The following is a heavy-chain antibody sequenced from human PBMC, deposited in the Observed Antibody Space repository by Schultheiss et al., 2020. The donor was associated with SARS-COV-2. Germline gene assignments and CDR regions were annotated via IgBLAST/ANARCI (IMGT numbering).Heavy chain of an antibody. CDR1: GYSISSGYY. CDR2: IYHSGST. V-gene: IGHV4-38-2*01. D-gene: IGHD2-15*01. J-gene: IGHJ2*01. CDR3: ARGGYCSGGSCYSYWYFDL. Sequence: SQTLSLTCAVSGYSISSGYYWGWIRQPPGKGLEWIGSIYHSGSTYYNPSLKSRVTISVDTSKNQFSLKLSSVTAADTAVYYCARGGYCSGGSCYSYWYFDLWGRGTLVTVSS.